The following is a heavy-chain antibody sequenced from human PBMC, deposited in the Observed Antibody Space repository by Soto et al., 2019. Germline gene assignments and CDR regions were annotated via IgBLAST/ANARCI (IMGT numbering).Heavy chain of an antibody. Sequence: GESLKISCNGSGYSFTSYWIGWVRQMPGKGLEWMGIIYPGDSDTRYSPSFQGQVTISADKSISTAYLQWSSLKASDTAMYYCGTPCETDAFDIWGQGTMVTVSS. CDR3: GTPCETDAFDI. V-gene: IGHV5-51*01. CDR1: GYSFTSYW. CDR2: IYPGDSDT. J-gene: IGHJ3*02.